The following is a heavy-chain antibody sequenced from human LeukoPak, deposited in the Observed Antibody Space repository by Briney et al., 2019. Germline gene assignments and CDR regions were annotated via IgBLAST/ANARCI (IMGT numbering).Heavy chain of an antibody. V-gene: IGHV4-39*01. CDR1: GGSISSSSYY. J-gene: IGHJ4*02. Sequence: PSQTLSLTCTVSGGSISSSSYYWGWIRQPPGKGLEWIGSIYYSGGTYYNPSLKSRVTISVDTSKNQFSLKLSSVTAADTAVYYCARRRCSGGSCYSRPEFDYWGQGTLVTVSS. CDR2: IYYSGGT. CDR3: ARRRCSGGSCYSRPEFDY. D-gene: IGHD2-15*01.